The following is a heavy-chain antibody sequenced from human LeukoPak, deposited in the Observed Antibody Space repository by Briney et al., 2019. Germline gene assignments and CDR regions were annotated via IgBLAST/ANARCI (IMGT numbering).Heavy chain of an antibody. CDR2: IKSKTDGGTT. D-gene: IGHD2/OR15-2a*01. CDR3: TTDPLRWLVYETI. V-gene: IGHV3-15*01. Sequence: GGSLRLSCAASGFTVSSNYMSWVRQAPGKGLEWVGRIKSKTDGGTTDYAAPVKGRFTISRDDSKNTLYLQMNSLKTEDTAVYYCTTDPLRWLVYETIWGQGTMVTVSS. J-gene: IGHJ3*02. CDR1: GFTVSSNY.